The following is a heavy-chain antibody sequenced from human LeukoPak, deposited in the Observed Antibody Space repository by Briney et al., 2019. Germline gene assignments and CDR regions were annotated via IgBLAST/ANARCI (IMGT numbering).Heavy chain of an antibody. CDR3: AKAHYDFWSGYLN. Sequence: GGSLRPSCAASGFTFSSYAMSWVRQAPGKGLEWVSAISGSGGSTYYADSVKGRFTISRDNSKNTLYLQMNSLRAEDTAVYYCAKAHYDFWSGYLNWGQGTLVTVSS. D-gene: IGHD3-3*01. V-gene: IGHV3-23*01. CDR2: ISGSGGST. CDR1: GFTFSSYA. J-gene: IGHJ4*02.